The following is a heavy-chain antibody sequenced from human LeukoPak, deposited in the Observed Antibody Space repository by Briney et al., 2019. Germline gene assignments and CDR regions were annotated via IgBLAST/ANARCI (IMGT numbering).Heavy chain of an antibody. J-gene: IGHJ3*02. Sequence: GGSLRLSCAASGFTFSSYGMNWVRQAPGKGLEWVAVISYDGSNKYYADSVKGRFTISRDNSKNTLYLQMNSLRAEDTALYYCAKEKTSVTTLWNAFDIWGQGTMVTVSS. V-gene: IGHV3-30*18. CDR1: GFTFSSYG. CDR2: ISYDGSNK. CDR3: AKEKTSVTTLWNAFDI. D-gene: IGHD4-17*01.